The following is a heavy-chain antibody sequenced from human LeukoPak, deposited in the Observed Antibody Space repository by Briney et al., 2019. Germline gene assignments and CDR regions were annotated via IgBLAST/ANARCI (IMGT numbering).Heavy chain of an antibody. D-gene: IGHD2-2*01. CDR2: IKQDGGEK. V-gene: IGHV3-7*03. CDR3: AKDSLRTLPAASFDY. Sequence: GGSLRLSCAASGFNFSSYWMNWVRQAPGKGLEWVANIKQDGGEKHYVDSVKDRFTISRDNSKNTLYLQMNSLRTEDTAVYYCAKDSLRTLPAASFDYWGQGTLVTVSS. CDR1: GFNFSSYW. J-gene: IGHJ4*02.